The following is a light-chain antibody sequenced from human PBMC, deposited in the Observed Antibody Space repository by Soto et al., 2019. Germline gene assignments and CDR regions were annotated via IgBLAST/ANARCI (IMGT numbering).Light chain of an antibody. CDR2: EVS. CDR3: CSCACTSSPNWV. J-gene: IGLJ3*02. Sequence: QSALTQPASVSGSPGQSVTISCTGTSSDVGSYNLVSWYQQHPGKAPKLMIYEVSQRPSGVSDRVSGSKSGNTASLTISGLRAEAEDDSYSCSCACTSSPNWVFGGGTKLTVL. V-gene: IGLV2-23*02. CDR1: SSDVGSYNL.